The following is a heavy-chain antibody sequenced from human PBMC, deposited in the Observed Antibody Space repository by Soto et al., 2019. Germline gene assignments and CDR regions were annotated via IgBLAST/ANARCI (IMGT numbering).Heavy chain of an antibody. V-gene: IGHV3-30*18. Sequence: QVQLVESGGGVVQPGRSLRLSCAASGFTFSTYGMHWVRQAPGKGLEWVAVMSYDGSNKYYADSVRGRFTISRDNSKNTLYLQMNSLRAEDTAVYYCAKDPRGNGDVTHYYNGMDVWGQGTTVTVSS. J-gene: IGHJ6*02. CDR3: AKDPRGNGDVTHYYNGMDV. D-gene: IGHD4-17*01. CDR2: MSYDGSNK. CDR1: GFTFSTYG.